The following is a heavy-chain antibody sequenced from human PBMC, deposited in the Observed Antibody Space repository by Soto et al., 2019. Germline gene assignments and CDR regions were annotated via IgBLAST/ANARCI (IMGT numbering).Heavy chain of an antibody. CDR1: GFTFSSYA. D-gene: IGHD6-25*01. J-gene: IGHJ6*03. Sequence: GGSLRLSCAASGFTFSSYAMSWVRQAPGKGLEWVSAISGSGGSTYYADSVKGRFTISRDNSKNTLYLQMNSLRAEDTAVYYCAKSPVGYNGVDYYYYMDVWGKGTTVTVSS. CDR2: ISGSGGST. V-gene: IGHV3-23*01. CDR3: AKSPVGYNGVDYYYYMDV.